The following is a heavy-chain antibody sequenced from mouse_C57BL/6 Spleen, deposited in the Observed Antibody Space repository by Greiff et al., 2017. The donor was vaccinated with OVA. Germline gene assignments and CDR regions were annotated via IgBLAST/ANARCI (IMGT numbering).Heavy chain of an antibody. Sequence: QVQLQQSGAELARPGASVKMSCKASGYTFTSYTMHWVKQRPGQGLEWIGYINPSSGYTKYNQKFKDKATLTADNSSSTAYMQLSSLTSEDSADYYCARVYYDYDRYAMDYWGQGTSVTVSS. CDR2: INPSSGYT. CDR1: GYTFTSYT. V-gene: IGHV1-4*01. CDR3: ARVYYDYDRYAMDY. D-gene: IGHD2-4*01. J-gene: IGHJ4*01.